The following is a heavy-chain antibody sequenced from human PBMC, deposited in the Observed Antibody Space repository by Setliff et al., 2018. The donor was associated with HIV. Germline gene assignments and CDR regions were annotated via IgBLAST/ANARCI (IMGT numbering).Heavy chain of an antibody. Sequence: ASVKVSCKISGYTLTEVSMYWVRQAPGHGLEWMGGIDPEDGEITYAQKFQGRVTMTRDTFTSTVYMDLSSLRSEDTAVYYCARGGHYSGSYLPRDYYMDVWGKGTTVTVSS. J-gene: IGHJ6*03. CDR3: ARGGHYSGSYLPRDYYMDV. CDR2: IDPEDGEI. V-gene: IGHV1-24*01. D-gene: IGHD1-26*01. CDR1: GYTLTEVS.